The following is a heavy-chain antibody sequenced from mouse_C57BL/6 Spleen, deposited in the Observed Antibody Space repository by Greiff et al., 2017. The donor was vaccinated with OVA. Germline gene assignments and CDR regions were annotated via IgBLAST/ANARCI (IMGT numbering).Heavy chain of an antibody. CDR3: ARQGYGNFDY. J-gene: IGHJ2*01. Sequence: QVQLQQSGPELVKPGASVKISCKASGYAFSSSWMNWVKQRPGQGLEWIGRIYPGDGDTNYNGKFKGKATLTADKSSSTAYMQLSSLTSADSAVDIYARQGYGNFDYWGQGTTLTVSS. D-gene: IGHD2-1*01. CDR1: GYAFSSSW. V-gene: IGHV1-82*01. CDR2: IYPGDGDT.